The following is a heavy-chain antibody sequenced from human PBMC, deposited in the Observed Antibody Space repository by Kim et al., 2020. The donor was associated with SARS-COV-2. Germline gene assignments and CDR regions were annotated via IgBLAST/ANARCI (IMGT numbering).Heavy chain of an antibody. CDR3: ARSGGIAARSLRGVSWFDP. CDR1: GGSISSYY. V-gene: IGHV4-59*01. J-gene: IGHJ5*02. Sequence: SETLSLTCTVSGGSISSYYWSWIRQPPGKGLEWIGYIYYSGSTNYNPSLKSRVTISVDTSKNQFSLKLSSVTAADTAVYYCARSGGIAARSLRGVSWFDPWGQGTLVTVSS. D-gene: IGHD6-6*01. CDR2: IYYSGST.